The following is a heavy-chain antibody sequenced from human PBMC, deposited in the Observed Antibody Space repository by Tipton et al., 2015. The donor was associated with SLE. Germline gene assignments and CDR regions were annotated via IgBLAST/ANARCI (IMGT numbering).Heavy chain of an antibody. Sequence: SLRLSCAASGFTFSSYSMNWVRQAPGKGLEWVSSISSSSSYIYYADSVKGRFTISRDNAKNSLYLQMNSLRAEDTAVFYCARGVAAAGTNYYGMDVWGQGTTVTVSS. V-gene: IGHV3-21*01. CDR2: ISSSSSYI. CDR1: GFTFSSYS. CDR3: ARGVAAAGTNYYGMDV. D-gene: IGHD6-13*01. J-gene: IGHJ6*02.